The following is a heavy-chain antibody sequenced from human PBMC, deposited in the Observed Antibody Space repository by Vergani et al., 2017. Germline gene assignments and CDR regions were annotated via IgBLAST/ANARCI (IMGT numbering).Heavy chain of an antibody. Sequence: QVQLVESGGGVVQPGRSLRLSCAASGFTFSSYGMHWVRQAPGKGLEWVAVIWYVGSNKYYAHSVKGRFTISRDNSKNTLYLQMNSLRAEDTAVYYCARDHRTYYYGWGLVPAPIYWGQGTLVTVSS. V-gene: IGHV3-33*01. CDR3: ARDHRTYYYGWGLVPAPIY. CDR2: IWYVGSNK. CDR1: GFTFSSYG. J-gene: IGHJ4*02. D-gene: IGHD3-10*01.